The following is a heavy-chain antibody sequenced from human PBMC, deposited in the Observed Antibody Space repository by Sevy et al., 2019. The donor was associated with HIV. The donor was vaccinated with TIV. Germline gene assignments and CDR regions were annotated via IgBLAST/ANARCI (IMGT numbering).Heavy chain of an antibody. CDR3: ARSKVGVGDAFDI. Sequence: GESLKISCAASGFTFSSHWMQWVRQAPGKGLVWVSRLNYGGSYTNYADSVKGRFTISRDNAKSTLYLQMNSLRAEDTALYYCARSKVGVGDAFDIWGQGTMVTVSS. D-gene: IGHD3-16*01. CDR1: GFTFSSHW. CDR2: LNYGGSYT. V-gene: IGHV3-74*01. J-gene: IGHJ3*02.